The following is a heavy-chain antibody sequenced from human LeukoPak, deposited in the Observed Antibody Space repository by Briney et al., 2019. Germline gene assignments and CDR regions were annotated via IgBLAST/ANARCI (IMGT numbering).Heavy chain of an antibody. D-gene: IGHD3-22*01. CDR2: IYSGGST. CDR1: GFTVSSNY. CDR3: AREPYYYDSSGYQNTYWYFDL. J-gene: IGHJ2*01. V-gene: IGHV3-66*01. Sequence: GGSLRLPCAASGFTVSSNYMSWVRQAPGKGLEWVSVIYSGGSTYYADSVKGRFTISRDNSKNTLYLQMNSLRAEDTAVYYCAREPYYYDSSGYQNTYWYFDLWGRGTLVTVSS.